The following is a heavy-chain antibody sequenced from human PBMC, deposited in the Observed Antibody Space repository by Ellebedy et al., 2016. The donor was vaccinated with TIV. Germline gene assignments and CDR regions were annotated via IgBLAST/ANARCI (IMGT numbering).Heavy chain of an antibody. J-gene: IGHJ3*01. CDR1: GFSFRTYG. V-gene: IGHV3-33*08. CDR3: ASLRGYNYGVNPSADLEI. D-gene: IGHD5-18*01. Sequence: GESLKISCAASGFSFRTYGMHWVRQAPSKGLEWVAVIGSDVTSQYYAASVKGRFTISRDSSKNTVYLQMNSLRAEDTAVYYCASLRGYNYGVNPSADLEIWGQGTMVTVSS. CDR2: IGSDVTSQ.